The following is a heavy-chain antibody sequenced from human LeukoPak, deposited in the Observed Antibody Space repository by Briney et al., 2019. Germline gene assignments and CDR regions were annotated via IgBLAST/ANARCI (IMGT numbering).Heavy chain of an antibody. V-gene: IGHV4-59*11. Sequence: PSETLSLTCTVSAGSIISHYWSWIRQPPGKGLEWIGYIYYSGSTNFNPSLKSRVTLSIDTSKNQFSLNLSSVTAAGTAVYYCAREYYYDSSAYYRYFDYWGQGALVTVSS. CDR3: AREYYYDSSAYYRYFDY. CDR2: IYYSGST. CDR1: AGSIISHY. J-gene: IGHJ4*02. D-gene: IGHD3-22*01.